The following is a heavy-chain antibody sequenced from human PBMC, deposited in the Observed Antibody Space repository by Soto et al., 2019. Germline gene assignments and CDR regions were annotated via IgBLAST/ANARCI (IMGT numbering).Heavy chain of an antibody. D-gene: IGHD3-22*01. CDR2: IKSKTDGGTT. Sequence: EVQLVESGGGLVKPGGSLRLSCAASGFTFSNAWMNWVRQAPGKGLEWVGRIKSKTDGGTTDYAAPVKGRFTISRDDSKDTLYLQMNSLKTEDTAVYYCTTGNYYDSSGYQIWSWGQGTLLTVSS. CDR3: TTGNYYDSSGYQIWS. J-gene: IGHJ4*02. V-gene: IGHV3-15*07. CDR1: GFTFSNAW.